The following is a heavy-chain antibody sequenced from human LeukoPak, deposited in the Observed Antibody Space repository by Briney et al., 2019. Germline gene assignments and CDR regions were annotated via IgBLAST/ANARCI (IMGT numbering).Heavy chain of an antibody. J-gene: IGHJ5*02. CDR3: ARSSSSSWYVWFDP. Sequence: PSETLSLTCAVSGGSISSKNWWSWVRQPPGKGLEWIGEIYPSGSTNYNPSLKSRVTISVDKSKNQFSLKLSSVTAADTAVYYCARSSSSSWYVWFDPWGQGTLVTVSS. V-gene: IGHV4-4*02. CDR1: GGSISSKNW. CDR2: IYPSGST. D-gene: IGHD6-13*01.